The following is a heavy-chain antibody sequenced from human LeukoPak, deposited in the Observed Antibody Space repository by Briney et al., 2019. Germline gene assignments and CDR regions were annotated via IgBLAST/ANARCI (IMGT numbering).Heavy chain of an antibody. CDR3: ARDSENGDYDYFNWFDP. Sequence: ASVKVSCKASGGTFSSYAISWVRQAPGQGLEWMGGIIPIFGTANYAQKFQGRVTITADESTSTAYMELSSLRSEDTAVYYCARDSENGDYDYFNWFDPWGQGTLVTVSS. CDR2: IIPIFGTA. D-gene: IGHD4-17*01. CDR1: GGTFSSYA. J-gene: IGHJ5*02. V-gene: IGHV1-69*01.